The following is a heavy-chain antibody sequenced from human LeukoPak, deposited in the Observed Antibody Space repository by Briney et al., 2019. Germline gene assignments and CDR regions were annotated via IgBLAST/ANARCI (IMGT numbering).Heavy chain of an antibody. J-gene: IGHJ4*02. V-gene: IGHV3-9*01. CDR1: GFTFDDYA. D-gene: IGHD6-13*01. Sequence: PGRSLRLSCAASGFTFDDYAMHWVRHAPGKGLEWVSGIRWNSGSIDYADSVKGRFTISRDNAKNSLYLQMNSLRAEDTALYYCARELGQQLAMYDYWGQGTLVTVSS. CDR2: IRWNSGSI. CDR3: ARELGQQLAMYDY.